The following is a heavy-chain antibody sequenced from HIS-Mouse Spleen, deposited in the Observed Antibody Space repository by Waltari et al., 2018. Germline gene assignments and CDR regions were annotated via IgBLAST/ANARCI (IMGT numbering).Heavy chain of an antibody. Sequence: QVQLQQRGAGLLKPSETLSLTCAVDGGSCRGYYWSWTRQPPGKGLEWIGEINHSGSTNYNPSLKSRVTISVDTSKNQFSLKLSSVTAADTAVYYCARMGPASGSYGDYWGQGTLVTVSS. J-gene: IGHJ4*02. CDR2: INHSGST. CDR1: GGSCRGYY. V-gene: IGHV4-34*01. CDR3: ARMGPASGSYGDY. D-gene: IGHD1-26*01.